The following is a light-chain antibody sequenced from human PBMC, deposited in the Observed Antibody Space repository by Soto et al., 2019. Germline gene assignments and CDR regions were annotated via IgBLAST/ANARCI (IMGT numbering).Light chain of an antibody. V-gene: IGKV3-15*01. J-gene: IGKJ4*01. CDR2: GAS. CDR3: QQYSDWPLT. CDR1: QTLYNN. Sequence: EIVMTQSPATLSVSPGERATLSCRASQTLYNNLAWYQQKLGQAPRLLIYGASARATDIPARFSGSGSGTEFTLPISGLQSEDFAIYYCQQYSDWPLTFGGGTKVEIK.